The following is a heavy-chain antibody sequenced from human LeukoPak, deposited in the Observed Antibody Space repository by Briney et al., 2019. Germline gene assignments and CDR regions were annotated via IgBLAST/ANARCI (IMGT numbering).Heavy chain of an antibody. CDR2: ISWNSGSI. Sequence: GGSLRLSCAASGFTFDDYAMHWARQASGKGLEWVSGISWNSGSIGYADSVKGRFTISRDNAKISLYLQMNSLRAEDTALYYCAKDSRDGYNPDAFDIWGQGTMVTVSS. CDR3: AKDSRDGYNPDAFDI. CDR1: GFTFDDYA. V-gene: IGHV3-9*01. D-gene: IGHD5-24*01. J-gene: IGHJ3*02.